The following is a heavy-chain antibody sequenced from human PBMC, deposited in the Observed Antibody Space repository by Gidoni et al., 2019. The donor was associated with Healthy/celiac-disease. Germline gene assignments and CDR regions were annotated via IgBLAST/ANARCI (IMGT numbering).Heavy chain of an antibody. CDR2: ISSSSSTI. Sequence: EVQLVESGGGLVQPGESLRLSCAASGFTFSSYSMNWVRQVPGKGLEWVSYISSSSSTIYYADSVKGRFTISRDNAKNSLYLQMNSLRDEDTAVYYCARDLEPARPLWFGELPDYYGMDVWGQGTTVTVSS. V-gene: IGHV3-48*02. CDR3: ARDLEPARPLWFGELPDYYGMDV. CDR1: GFTFSSYS. D-gene: IGHD3-10*01. J-gene: IGHJ6*02.